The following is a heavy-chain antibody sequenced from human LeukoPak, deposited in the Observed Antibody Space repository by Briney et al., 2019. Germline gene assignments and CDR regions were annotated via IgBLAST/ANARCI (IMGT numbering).Heavy chain of an antibody. CDR3: ARDRQGYCSSTSCFPDAFDI. CDR2: IYSGGST. J-gene: IGHJ3*02. D-gene: IGHD2-2*01. Sequence: PGGSLRLSCAASGFTVSSNYMSWVRQAPGKELEWVSVIYSGGSTYYADSVKGRFTISRDNSKNTLYLQMNSLRAEDTAVYYCARDRQGYCSSTSCFPDAFDIWGQGTMVTVSS. V-gene: IGHV3-66*02. CDR1: GFTVSSNY.